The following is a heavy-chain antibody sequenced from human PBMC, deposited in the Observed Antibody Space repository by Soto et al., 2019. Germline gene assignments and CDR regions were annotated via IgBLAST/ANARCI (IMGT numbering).Heavy chain of an antibody. Sequence: GGSLRLSCAASGFTFDDYAMHWVRQAPGKGMEWVSGISWNSGSIGYADSVKGRFTISRDNAKNSLYLQMNSLRAEDTALYYCAKGKDWYSSSWYWYFQHWGQGTLVTVSS. CDR1: GFTFDDYA. D-gene: IGHD6-13*01. J-gene: IGHJ1*01. V-gene: IGHV3-9*01. CDR2: ISWNSGSI. CDR3: AKGKDWYSSSWYWYFQH.